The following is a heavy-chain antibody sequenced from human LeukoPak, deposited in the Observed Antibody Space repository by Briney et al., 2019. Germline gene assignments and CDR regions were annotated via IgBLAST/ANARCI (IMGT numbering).Heavy chain of an antibody. D-gene: IGHD6-6*01. CDR1: GFTFSSNY. Sequence: GGSLRLSCAASGFTFSSNYMSWVRQAPGKGLEWVSVIYSGGSTYYADSVKGQFTISRDNSKNTLYLQMNSLRAEDTAVYYCARDRYSSSAYYYYYYYMDVWGKGTTVTVSS. CDR3: ARDRYSSSAYYYYYYYMDV. V-gene: IGHV3-66*02. CDR2: IYSGGST. J-gene: IGHJ6*03.